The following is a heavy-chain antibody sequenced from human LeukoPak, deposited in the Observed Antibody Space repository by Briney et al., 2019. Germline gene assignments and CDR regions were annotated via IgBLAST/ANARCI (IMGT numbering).Heavy chain of an antibody. CDR1: GGTFSSYA. V-gene: IGHV1-69*13. CDR3: ARTQVVPAAMPSGWFDP. Sequence: SVKVSCKASGGTFSSYAISWVRQAPGQGLEWMGGIIPIFGTANYAQKFQGRVTITADESTSTAYMELSSLRSEDTAVYYCARTQVVPAAMPSGWFDPWGQGTLVTVSS. CDR2: IIPIFGTA. J-gene: IGHJ5*02. D-gene: IGHD2-2*01.